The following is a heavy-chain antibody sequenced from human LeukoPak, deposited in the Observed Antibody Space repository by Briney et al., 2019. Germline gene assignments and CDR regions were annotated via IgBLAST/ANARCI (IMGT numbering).Heavy chain of an antibody. V-gene: IGHV1-2*02. D-gene: IGHD2-15*01. CDR3: ASEAFCAGGSCYLHRVAS. J-gene: IGHJ4*02. CDR2: IDTNSGGT. Sequence: ASVNVSCKASGDTFTAYYMHWVRQAPGQGLEWMGWIDTNSGGTNYAQKFQGRVTITRDKSIGTAYMELSSLISDDTAFYYCASEAFCAGGSCYLHRVASWGPGTLVTVSS. CDR1: GDTFTAYY.